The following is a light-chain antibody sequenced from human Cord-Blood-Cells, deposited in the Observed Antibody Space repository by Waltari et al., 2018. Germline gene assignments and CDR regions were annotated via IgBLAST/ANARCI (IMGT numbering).Light chain of an antibody. CDR2: GAS. V-gene: IGKV3-20*01. Sequence: EIVLPQSPGTLSLSPGERATLSCRASPSVSSSYLAWYQQKPGQAPRLLIYGASSRATGIPDRFSGSGSGTDFTLTISRLEPEDFAVYYCQQYGSSPMYTFGQGTKLEIK. J-gene: IGKJ2*01. CDR1: PSVSSSY. CDR3: QQYGSSPMYT.